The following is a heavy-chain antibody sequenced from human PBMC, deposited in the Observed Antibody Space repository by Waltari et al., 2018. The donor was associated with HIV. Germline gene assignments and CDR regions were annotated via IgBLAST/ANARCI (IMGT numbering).Heavy chain of an antibody. V-gene: IGHV4-30-2*01. J-gene: IGHJ4*02. CDR1: GDSISSAGYS. Sequence: QLQLQESGSGLVKPSQPLSLTCAVSGDSISSAGYSWCCIRQPPGKGLEWIGYIYHSGSTDYNPSLESRVTISINRSKDQFSLKLTSVTAADTAVYYCASGGGYCSGGTCYPNYFDYWGQGSLVTVSS. CDR3: ASGGGYCSGGTCYPNYFDY. D-gene: IGHD2-15*01. CDR2: IYHSGST.